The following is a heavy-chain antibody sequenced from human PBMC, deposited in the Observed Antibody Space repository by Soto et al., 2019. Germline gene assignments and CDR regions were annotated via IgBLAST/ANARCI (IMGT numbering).Heavy chain of an antibody. V-gene: IGHV4-31*03. D-gene: IGHD4-17*01. Sequence: TLSLTCTVSGGSISSGGYYWSWIRQHPGKGLEWIGYIYYSGSTYYNPSLKSRVTISVDTSKNQFSLKLSSVTAADTAVYYCARDREGDYGAGYFDYWGQGTLVTVSS. CDR3: ARDREGDYGAGYFDY. J-gene: IGHJ4*02. CDR1: GGSISSGGYY. CDR2: IYYSGST.